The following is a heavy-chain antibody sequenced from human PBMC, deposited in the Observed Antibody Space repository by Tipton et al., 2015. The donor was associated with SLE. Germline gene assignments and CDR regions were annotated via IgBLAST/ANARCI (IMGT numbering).Heavy chain of an antibody. V-gene: IGHV4-4*02. D-gene: IGHD2/OR15-2a*01. CDR3: ARGALRGLWYY. Sequence: TLSLTCAVSGGSISSSNWWSWVRQPPGKGLEWIGEIYHSGSTNNNPSLKSRVTISVDTSKNQFSLKLSSVTAADTAVYYCARGALRGLWYYWGQGTLVTVSS. J-gene: IGHJ4*02. CDR2: IYHSGST. CDR1: GGSISSSNW.